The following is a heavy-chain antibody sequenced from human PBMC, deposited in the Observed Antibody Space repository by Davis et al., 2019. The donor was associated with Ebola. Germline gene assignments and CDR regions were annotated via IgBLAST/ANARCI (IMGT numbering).Heavy chain of an antibody. V-gene: IGHV4-59*01. CDR3: ARAPQHSSSWRHYYYYGMDV. D-gene: IGHD6-13*01. J-gene: IGHJ6*02. Sequence: PGGSLRLSCAVYGGSFSGYYWSWIRQPPGKGLEWIGYIYYSGSTNYNPSLKSRVTISVDTSKNQFSLKLSSVTAADTAVYYCARAPQHSSSWRHYYYYGMDVWGQGTTVTVSS. CDR2: IYYSGST. CDR1: GGSFSGYY.